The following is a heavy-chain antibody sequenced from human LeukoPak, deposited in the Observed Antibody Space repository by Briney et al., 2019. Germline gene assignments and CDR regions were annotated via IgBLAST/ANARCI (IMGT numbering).Heavy chain of an antibody. CDR2: ISWNSGSI. J-gene: IGHJ4*02. CDR1: GFTFDDYA. V-gene: IGHV3-9*01. D-gene: IGHD3-3*01. CDR3: AKDISRVVKRYLFDY. Sequence: GGTLRLSCAASGFTFDDYAMHWVRQAPGKGLEWVSGISWNSGSIGYADSVKGRFTISRDNAKNSLYLQMNSLRAEDTALYYCAKDISRVVKRYLFDYWGQGTLVTVSS.